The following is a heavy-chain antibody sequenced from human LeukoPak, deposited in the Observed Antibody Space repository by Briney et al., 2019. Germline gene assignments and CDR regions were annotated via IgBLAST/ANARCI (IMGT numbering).Heavy chain of an antibody. V-gene: IGHV3-23*01. CDR1: GFTFSSYA. CDR2: ISGSGGST. J-gene: IGHJ3*02. CDR3: AKGNGLTYYYDSSGPDAFDI. Sequence: GGSLRLSCAASGFTFSSYAMSWVRQAPGKGLEWVSAISGSGGSTYYADSVKGRFTISRDNSKNTLYLQMNSLRAEDTAVYYCAKGNGLTYYYDSSGPDAFDIWGQGTMVTVSS. D-gene: IGHD3-22*01.